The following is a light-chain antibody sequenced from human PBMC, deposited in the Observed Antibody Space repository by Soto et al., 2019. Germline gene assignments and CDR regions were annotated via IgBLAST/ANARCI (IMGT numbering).Light chain of an antibody. Sequence: IRMTQSTSSPSASVGDTVTITCRASQSISSHLNWYQQKPGKAPNLLIYTASNLQSGVPSRFSGSGSGTDFTLTISSLQTEDFATYYCQQSYSTPISFGQGTRLETK. V-gene: IGKV1-39*01. CDR1: QSISSH. J-gene: IGKJ5*01. CDR3: QQSYSTPIS. CDR2: TAS.